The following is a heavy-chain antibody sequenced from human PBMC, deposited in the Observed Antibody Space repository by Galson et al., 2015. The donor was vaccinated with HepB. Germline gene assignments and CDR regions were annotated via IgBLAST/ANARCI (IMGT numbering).Heavy chain of an antibody. Sequence: SLRLSCAASGFTLSGYYMSWIRQAPGKGLEWLSHISSTSVNTLYIDSVNGRFIISRDNAKNSLFLQMNSLRAEDTAVYYCARVMVGAWAGDLWGQGTLVTVSS. J-gene: IGHJ5*02. CDR3: ARVMVGAWAGDL. CDR1: GFTLSGYY. CDR2: ISSTSVNT. D-gene: IGHD3-10*01. V-gene: IGHV3-11*05.